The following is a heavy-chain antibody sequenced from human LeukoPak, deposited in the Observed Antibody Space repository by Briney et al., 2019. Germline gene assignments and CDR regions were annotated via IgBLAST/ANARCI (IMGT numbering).Heavy chain of an antibody. CDR2: INHSGST. V-gene: IGHV4-34*01. D-gene: IGHD3-22*01. J-gene: IGHJ4*02. Sequence: SETLSLTCAVYGGSFSGYYWSWIRQPPGKGLEWIGEINHSGSTNYNPSLKSRVTISVDTSKNQFSLKLSSVTAADTAVYYCARDAYDSSGYSFDYWGQGTLVTVSS. CDR3: ARDAYDSSGYSFDY. CDR1: GGSFSGYY.